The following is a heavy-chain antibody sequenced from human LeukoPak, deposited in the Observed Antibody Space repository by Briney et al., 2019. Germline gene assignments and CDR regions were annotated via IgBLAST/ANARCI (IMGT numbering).Heavy chain of an antibody. D-gene: IGHD5/OR15-5a*01. CDR2: ISRSGSTI. V-gene: IGHV3-11*01. CDR3: ARGAPDSTIRYYYYGMDV. J-gene: IGHJ6*02. CDR1: GFPFSDYY. Sequence: PGGSLRLSCAASGFPFSDYYISWIRQAPGKGLEWVSYISRSGSTIYYADSVKGRFTISRDNANNSLYLQMNSLRAEDTAVYYCARGAPDSTIRYYYYGMDVWGQGTTVTDSS.